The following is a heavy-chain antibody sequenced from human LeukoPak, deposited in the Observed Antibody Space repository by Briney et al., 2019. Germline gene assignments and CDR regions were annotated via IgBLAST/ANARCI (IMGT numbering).Heavy chain of an antibody. D-gene: IGHD3-22*01. CDR1: GFTLDDYA. V-gene: IGHV3-9*01. J-gene: IGHJ4*02. CDR3: AKDYYDSSGYYFDY. CDR2: ISWNSGSI. Sequence: PGGSLRLSCAASGFTLDDYAMHWVRQAPGKGLEWVSGISWNSGSIGYADSVKGRFTISRDNAKNSLYLQMNSLRAEDTALYYCAKDYYDSSGYYFDYWGQGTLVTVSS.